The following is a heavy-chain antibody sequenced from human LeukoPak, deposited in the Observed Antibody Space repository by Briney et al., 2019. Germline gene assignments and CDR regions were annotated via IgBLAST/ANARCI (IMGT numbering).Heavy chain of an antibody. CDR3: AKYLMVLTYYYDSSGYYYDSSSDY. J-gene: IGHJ4*02. CDR1: GFTFSSYA. CDR2: ISGSGGST. Sequence: GGSLRLSCAASGFTFSSYAMSWVRQAPGKGLEWVSAISGSGGSTCYADSVKGRFTISRDNSKNTLYLQMNSLRAEDTAVYYCAKYLMVLTYYYDSSGYYYDSSSDYWGQGTLVTVSS. D-gene: IGHD3-22*01. V-gene: IGHV3-23*01.